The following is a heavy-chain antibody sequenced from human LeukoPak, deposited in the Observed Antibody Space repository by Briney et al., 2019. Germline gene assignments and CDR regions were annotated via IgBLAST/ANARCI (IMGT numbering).Heavy chain of an antibody. CDR1: GYTFTGYY. CDR3: TRGLPRDGLVVIAAANEY. CDR2: INPNSGGT. Sequence: ASVKVSCKASGYTFTGYYMHWVRQAPGQGLEWMGWINPNSGGTNYAQKFQGWVTITRDTSISTAYMELSRLTSEDTGVYYCTRGLPRDGLVVIAAANEYWGRGSLVTVSS. J-gene: IGHJ4*02. V-gene: IGHV1-2*04. D-gene: IGHD2-2*01.